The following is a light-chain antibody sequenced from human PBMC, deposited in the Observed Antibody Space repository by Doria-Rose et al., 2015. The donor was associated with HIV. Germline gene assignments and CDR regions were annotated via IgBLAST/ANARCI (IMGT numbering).Light chain of an antibody. J-gene: IGKJ3*01. Sequence: TQSPESLGMSLGERATLNCKSNQSLLYTSKNYLAWYQQKPGQPPKLLIYLASTRQSGFPARFSGSGSGTDFTLTISSLGAEDVAVYYYQQYYDTPSFGPGTTVDIK. CDR2: LAS. V-gene: IGKV4-1*01. CDR1: QSLLYTSKNY. CDR3: QQYYDTPS.